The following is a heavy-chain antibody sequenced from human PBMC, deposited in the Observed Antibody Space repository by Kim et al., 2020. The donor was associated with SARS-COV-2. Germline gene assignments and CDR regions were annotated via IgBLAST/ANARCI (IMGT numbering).Heavy chain of an antibody. V-gene: IGHV3-48*03. CDR3: ARGPNYSPFDY. D-gene: IGHD4-4*01. Sequence: DCLGGRSTSSRDNDNNSLYLQMNSLRAEDTAVYYCARGPNYSPFDYWGQGTLVTVSS. J-gene: IGHJ4*02.